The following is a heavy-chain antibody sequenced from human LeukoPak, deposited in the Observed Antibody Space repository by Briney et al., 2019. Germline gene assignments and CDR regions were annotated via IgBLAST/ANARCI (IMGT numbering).Heavy chain of an antibody. Sequence: SETLSLTCTVSGGSISSYYWSWIRQPPGKGLEWIGYIYTSGSTNYNPSLKSRVTISVDTSKNQFSLKLSSVTAADTAVYYWARQGYGDYSYFDYWGQGTLVTVSS. D-gene: IGHD4-17*01. CDR3: ARQGYGDYSYFDY. CDR1: GGSISSYY. J-gene: IGHJ4*02. V-gene: IGHV4-4*09. CDR2: IYTSGST.